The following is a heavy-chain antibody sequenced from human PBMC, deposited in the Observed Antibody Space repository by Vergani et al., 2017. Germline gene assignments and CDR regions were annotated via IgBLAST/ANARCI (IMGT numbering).Heavy chain of an antibody. CDR2: ISYDGSNK. Sequence: QVQLVESGGGVVQPGRSLRLSCAASGSTFSSYGMHWVRQAPGKGLEWVAVISYDGSNKYYADSVKGRFTISRDNSKNTLYLQMNSLRAEDTAVYYCAKDGAVAGILVDYWGQGTLVTVSS. V-gene: IGHV3-30*18. D-gene: IGHD6-19*01. CDR1: GSTFSSYG. CDR3: AKDGAVAGILVDY. J-gene: IGHJ4*02.